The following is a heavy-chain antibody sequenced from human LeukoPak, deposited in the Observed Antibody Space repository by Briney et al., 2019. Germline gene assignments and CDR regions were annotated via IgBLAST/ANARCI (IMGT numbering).Heavy chain of an antibody. Sequence: NPSETLSLTCTVSGGSISSYYWSWIRQPPGKGLEWIGYIYYSGSTNYNPSLKSRVTISVDTSKNQFSLKLSSVTAADTAVYYCAGSYYYDSSGSSHKFDYWGQGTLVTVSS. CDR1: GGSISSYY. D-gene: IGHD3-22*01. CDR3: AGSYYYDSSGSSHKFDY. V-gene: IGHV4-59*01. J-gene: IGHJ4*02. CDR2: IYYSGST.